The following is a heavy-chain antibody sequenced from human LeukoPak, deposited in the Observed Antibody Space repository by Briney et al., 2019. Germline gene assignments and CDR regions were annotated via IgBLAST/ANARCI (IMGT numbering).Heavy chain of an antibody. Sequence: GGSLRLSCAASGFTFSDYYMSWIRQAPGKGLEWVSYISSSGSTIYYADSVKGLFTISRDNAKNSLYLQMNSLRAEDTAVYYCARYLWFGELLDYYYGMDVWGQGTTVTVSS. D-gene: IGHD3-10*01. V-gene: IGHV3-11*01. CDR1: GFTFSDYY. J-gene: IGHJ6*02. CDR2: ISSSGSTI. CDR3: ARYLWFGELLDYYYGMDV.